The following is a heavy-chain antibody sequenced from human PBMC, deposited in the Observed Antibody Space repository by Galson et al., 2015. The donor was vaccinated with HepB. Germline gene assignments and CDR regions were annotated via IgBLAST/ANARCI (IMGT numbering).Heavy chain of an antibody. D-gene: IGHD3-10*01. V-gene: IGHV3-30*04. J-gene: IGHJ4*02. CDR1: GFTFSSYA. CDR3: ARTPGSYKYYFDY. Sequence: SLRLSCAASGFTFSSYAMHWVRHAPGKGLEWVAVISYDGSNKYYADSVKGRFTISRDNSKNTLYLQMNSLRAEDTAVYYCARTPGSYKYYFDYWGQGTLVTVSS. CDR2: ISYDGSNK.